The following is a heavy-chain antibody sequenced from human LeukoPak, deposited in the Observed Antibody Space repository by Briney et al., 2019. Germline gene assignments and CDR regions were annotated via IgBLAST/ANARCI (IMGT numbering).Heavy chain of an antibody. J-gene: IGHJ4*02. D-gene: IGHD3-22*01. CDR3: ARVVSENSGYQGY. V-gene: IGHV3-11*04. CDR2: ISTSGSTM. Sequence: GGSLRLSCAASGFTFSDYYMSWIRQSPGNGLEWVSYISTSGSTMYYADSVKGRFTVSRDNAKNSLFLQMNSLRAEDTAVYYCARVVSENSGYQGYWGQGTPVTVSS. CDR1: GFTFSDYY.